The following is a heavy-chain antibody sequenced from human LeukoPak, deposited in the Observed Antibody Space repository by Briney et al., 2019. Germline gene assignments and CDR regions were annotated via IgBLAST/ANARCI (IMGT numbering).Heavy chain of an antibody. D-gene: IGHD3/OR15-3a*01. CDR1: GYTFTSYG. CDR2: INPRTGGT. Sequence: ASVKVSCKASGYTFTSYGISWVRQAPGQGLQWVAIINPRTGGTRFAQKFQGRITLTTDTSTSIVSMELSSLRSEDTAVYYCARDLLSDFWTGYWSYFDYWGQGTLVTVSS. J-gene: IGHJ4*02. CDR3: ARDLLSDFWTGYWSYFDY. V-gene: IGHV1-46*01.